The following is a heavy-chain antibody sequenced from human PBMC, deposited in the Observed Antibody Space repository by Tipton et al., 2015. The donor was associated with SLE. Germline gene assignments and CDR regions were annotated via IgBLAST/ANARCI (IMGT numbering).Heavy chain of an antibody. Sequence: TLSLTCTVSGGSISSHYWSWIRQPPGKGLEWIGYISYSGSTNYNTSLKSRVTISVDTSKNQFSLKLSSVTAADTAVYYCARGQGTYYNYSFDYWGQGTLVTVSS. CDR2: ISYSGST. J-gene: IGHJ4*02. CDR1: GGSISSHY. V-gene: IGHV4-59*11. CDR3: ARGQGTYYNYSFDY. D-gene: IGHD3-10*01.